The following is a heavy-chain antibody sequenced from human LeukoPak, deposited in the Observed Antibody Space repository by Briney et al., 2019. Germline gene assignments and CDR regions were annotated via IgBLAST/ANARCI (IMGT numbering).Heavy chain of an antibody. Sequence: PGRSLSLSCQASGFTFIDFGMHWVRQAPGKGLEWVAIILFDDSKKYYAESVKGRFTISRDDSTNTVYLQMNSLRDEDTAVYYCARDWKTTSFDHWGQGTLVTVSS. CDR3: ARDWKTTSFDH. V-gene: IGHV3-33*01. CDR2: ILFDDSKK. CDR1: GFTFIDFG. J-gene: IGHJ4*02. D-gene: IGHD4-17*01.